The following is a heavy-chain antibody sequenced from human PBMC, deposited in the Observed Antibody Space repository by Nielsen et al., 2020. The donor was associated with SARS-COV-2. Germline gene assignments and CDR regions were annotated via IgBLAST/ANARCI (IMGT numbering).Heavy chain of an antibody. V-gene: IGHV1-24*01. CDR3: ATQLPPISGMVYAPYYYYGMDV. D-gene: IGHD2-8*01. J-gene: IGHJ6*02. Sequence: ASVKVSCKASGYTFTSYYMHWVRQAPGKGLEWMGGFDPEDGETIYAQKFQGRVTMTEDTSTDTAYMELSSLRSEDTAVYYCATQLPPISGMVYAPYYYYGMDVWGQGTTVTVSS. CDR2: FDPEDGET. CDR1: GYTFTSYY.